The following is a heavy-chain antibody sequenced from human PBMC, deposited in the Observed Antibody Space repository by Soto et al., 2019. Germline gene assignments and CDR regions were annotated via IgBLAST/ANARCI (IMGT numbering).Heavy chain of an antibody. CDR2: IKFDESTT. Sequence: EVQVVESGGGLIQPGGSLRLSCVASGFTFNMYWMHWVRQAPGKGLVWVSRIKFDESTTSYADSVKGRFTISRDNAKNTVFLQMNSLRADDTGVYYCARGIRNYYGVDVWGQGTTVTVSS. CDR3: ARGIRNYYGVDV. V-gene: IGHV3-74*01. J-gene: IGHJ6*02. CDR1: GFTFNMYW. D-gene: IGHD5-18*01.